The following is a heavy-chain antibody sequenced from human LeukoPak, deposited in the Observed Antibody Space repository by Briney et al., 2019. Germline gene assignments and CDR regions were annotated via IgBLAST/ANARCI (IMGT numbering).Heavy chain of an antibody. V-gene: IGHV1-69*04. J-gene: IGHJ4*02. D-gene: IGHD1-26*01. CDR3: ARGPWELRGIDC. CDR2: IIPIFGIA. CDR1: GGTFSSYA. Sequence: ASVKVSCKASGGTFSSYAISWVRQAPGQGLEWMGRIIPIFGIANYAQKFQGRVTITADKSTSTAYMELSSLRSEDTAVYYCARGPWELRGIDCWGQGTLVTVSS.